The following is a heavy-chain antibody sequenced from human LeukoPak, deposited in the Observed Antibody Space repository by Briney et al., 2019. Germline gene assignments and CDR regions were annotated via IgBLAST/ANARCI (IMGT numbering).Heavy chain of an antibody. Sequence: GGSLRLSCAASGFTFGTYWMSWVRQAPGKGLEWVTFIPYDGTNKYYADSVKGRFTISRDDSKNTLYLQMHSLRADDTAVYYCAKEGGGVVVIAYDAFDIWGQGTMVTVSS. CDR2: IPYDGTNK. CDR3: AKEGGGVVVIAYDAFDI. V-gene: IGHV3-30*02. D-gene: IGHD2-21*01. CDR1: GFTFGTYW. J-gene: IGHJ3*02.